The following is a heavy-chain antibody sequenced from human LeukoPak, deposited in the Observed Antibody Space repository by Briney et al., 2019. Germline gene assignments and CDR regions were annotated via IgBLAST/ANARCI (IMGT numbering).Heavy chain of an antibody. J-gene: IGHJ4*02. V-gene: IGHV3-33*01. CDR1: GFTFNSYG. D-gene: IGHD6-6*01. Sequence: AGGSLRLSCAASGFTFNSYGMHWVRQAPGKGLEWVAVIWYDGSTEYYADSVKGRFTISRDNSKNMLYLQMNSLRAEDTAVYYCARDRLAARRSGGLDYWGQGTLVTVSS. CDR3: ARDRLAARRSGGLDY. CDR2: IWYDGSTE.